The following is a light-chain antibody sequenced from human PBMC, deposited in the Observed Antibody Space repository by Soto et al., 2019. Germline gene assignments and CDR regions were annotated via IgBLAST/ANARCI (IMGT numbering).Light chain of an antibody. CDR3: QQYKTWPPWT. CDR2: AAS. J-gene: IGKJ1*01. CDR1: QNIGTH. Sequence: EIVMTHSPATLSVSPGERATLSCRASQNIGTHLAWFQQKPGQAPRLLIYAASIRATDFPARFSGSGSGTVFTLTFRGLQSVDFAGYFCQQYKTWPPWTFGHGTKVEIK. V-gene: IGKV3-15*01.